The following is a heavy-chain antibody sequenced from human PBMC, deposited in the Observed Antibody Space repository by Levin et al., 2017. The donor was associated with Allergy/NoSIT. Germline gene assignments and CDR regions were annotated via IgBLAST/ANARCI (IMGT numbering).Heavy chain of an antibody. J-gene: IGHJ4*02. CDR2: ISWNSGSI. Sequence: GGSLRLSCAASGFTFDDYAMHWVRQAPGKGLEWVSGISWNSGSIGYADSVKGRFTISRDNAKNSLYLQMNSLRAEDTALYYCAKEGRDGYKDFDYWGQGTLVTVSS. CDR3: AKEGRDGYKDFDY. CDR1: GFTFDDYA. V-gene: IGHV3-9*01. D-gene: IGHD5-24*01.